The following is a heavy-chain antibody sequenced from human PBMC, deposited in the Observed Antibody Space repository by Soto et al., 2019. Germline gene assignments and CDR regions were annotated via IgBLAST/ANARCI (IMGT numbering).Heavy chain of an antibody. CDR3: AKDSSSSLLYFDS. D-gene: IGHD2-2*01. Sequence: EVQLVESGGNLVQPGRYLRLSCAASGFIFDDYAMHWVRQPPGKGLEWVSGISWKIGSIGYADSVKGRFTVSRDNAKKSLYLQMNSLRPEDTALYYCAKDSSSSLLYFDSWGQGTRVSVSS. V-gene: IGHV3-9*01. J-gene: IGHJ4*02. CDR1: GFIFDDYA. CDR2: ISWKIGSI.